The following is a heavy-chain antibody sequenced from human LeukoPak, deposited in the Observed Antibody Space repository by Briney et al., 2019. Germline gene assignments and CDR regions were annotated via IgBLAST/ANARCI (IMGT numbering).Heavy chain of an antibody. CDR3: ARLATSIVVVPAAMNYGMDV. Sequence: SETLSLTCAVYGGSFSGYYWSWIRQPPGKGLEWIGEINHSGSTNYNPSLKSRVTISVDTSKNQFSLKLSSVTAADTAVYYCARLATSIVVVPAAMNYGMDVWGQGTMVTVSS. V-gene: IGHV4-34*01. CDR2: INHSGST. CDR1: GGSFSGYY. J-gene: IGHJ6*02. D-gene: IGHD2-2*01.